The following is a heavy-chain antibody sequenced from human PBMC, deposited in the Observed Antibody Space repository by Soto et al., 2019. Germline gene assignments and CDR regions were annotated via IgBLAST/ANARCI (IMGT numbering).Heavy chain of an antibody. CDR1: GFTFTYYS. CDR2: MSIGYEKT. D-gene: IGHD4-17*01. J-gene: IGHJ4*02. Sequence: GGSLRLSCAASGFTFTYYSMAWVRQTPERGLEWISGMSIGYEKTFYADSVRGRFTVSRDSSRNTVDLQMHNLRADDTAIYYCVRWSGYGDLWGQGARVTVSS. V-gene: IGHV3-23*01. CDR3: VRWSGYGDL.